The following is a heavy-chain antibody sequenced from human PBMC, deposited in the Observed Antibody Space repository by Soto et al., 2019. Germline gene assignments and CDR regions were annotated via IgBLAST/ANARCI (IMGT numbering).Heavy chain of an antibody. CDR2: ITSDTNTI. CDR1: GFPFSIYS. V-gene: IGHV3-48*02. D-gene: IGHD6-19*01. CDR3: ARSVEGHFDY. Sequence: EVQLVESGGGLVQPGGSLRLSCAASGFPFSIYSMNWVRQAPGKGLEWFSYITSDTNTIKYADSVKGRFTIPRDNAQNSLYLQMNRLRDEDTAVYFCARSVEGHFDYWGQGTVVTVSS. J-gene: IGHJ4*02.